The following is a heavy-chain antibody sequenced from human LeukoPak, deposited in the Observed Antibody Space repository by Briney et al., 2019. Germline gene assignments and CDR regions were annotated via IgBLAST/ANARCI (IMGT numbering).Heavy chain of an antibody. V-gene: IGHV4-59*12. Sequence: SETLSLTCTVSGGSISSYYWSWIRQPPGKGLEWIGYIYYSGSTNYNPSLKSRVTISVDTSKNQFSLKLTSVTAADTAVYYCARGGRVYYYYYMDVWGKGTTVTVSS. CDR2: IYYSGST. CDR3: ARGGRVYYYYYMDV. CDR1: GGSISSYY. D-gene: IGHD3-3*01. J-gene: IGHJ6*03.